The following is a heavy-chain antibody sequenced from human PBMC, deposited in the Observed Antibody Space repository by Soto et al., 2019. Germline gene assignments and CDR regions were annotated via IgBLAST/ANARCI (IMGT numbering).Heavy chain of an antibody. CDR1: GYTFTSYG. J-gene: IGHJ3*02. V-gene: IGHV1-18*04. CDR3: TAAYYDSSGYYWHDAFDI. D-gene: IGHD3-22*01. Sequence: QVQLVQSGAEVKKPGASVKVSRKASGYTFTSYGISWVRQAPGQGLEWMGWISAYNGNTNYAQKLQGRVTMTTDTSLSTAYIELRSLRSGDTAVYYCTAAYYDSSGYYWHDAFDIWGQGTMVTVS. CDR2: ISAYNGNT.